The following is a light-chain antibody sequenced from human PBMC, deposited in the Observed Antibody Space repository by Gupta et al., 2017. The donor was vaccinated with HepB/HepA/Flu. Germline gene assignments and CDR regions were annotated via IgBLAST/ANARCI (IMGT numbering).Light chain of an antibody. Sequence: DIELDQSADSLAVSLGARATISCKPSQSVLYSSNNKNYLAWFQQKPGQPPKLLIYWASTRESGVPYRFSGSGSETDFALTITSLQAEDLAVYYCQQYYSSPRTFGQGTKVEIK. CDR3: QQYYSSPRT. J-gene: IGKJ1*01. CDR1: QSVLYSSNNKNY. CDR2: WAS. V-gene: IGKV4-1*01.